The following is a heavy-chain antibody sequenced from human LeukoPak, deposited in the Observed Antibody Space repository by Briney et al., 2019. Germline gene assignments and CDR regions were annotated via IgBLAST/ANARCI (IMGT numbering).Heavy chain of an antibody. CDR2: IYYSGST. CDR1: GGSISSGGYY. Sequence: SQTLSLTCTVSGGSISSGGYYWSWIRQHPGKGLEWIGYIYYSGSTYYNPSLKSRVTISVDTSKNQFSLKLSSVTAADTAVYYCARGSRYCSSTSCYVTDYYYYYGKDVWGQGTTVTVSS. V-gene: IGHV4-31*03. D-gene: IGHD2-2*01. CDR3: ARGSRYCSSTSCYVTDYYYYYGKDV. J-gene: IGHJ6*02.